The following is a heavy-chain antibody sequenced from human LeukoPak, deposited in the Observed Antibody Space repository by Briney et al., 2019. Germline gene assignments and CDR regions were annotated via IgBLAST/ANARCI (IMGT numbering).Heavy chain of an antibody. Sequence: PSETLSLTCTVSGGSISSYYWSWIRQPPGKGLEWIGYIHYSGTTNYNPSLKSRVTISVDTAKNQFSLKLNSVTAADTAVYYCALSGLDYYYYMDVWGKGTTVTISS. CDR3: ALSGLDYYYYMDV. J-gene: IGHJ6*03. CDR1: GGSISSYY. CDR2: IHYSGTT. V-gene: IGHV4-59*03.